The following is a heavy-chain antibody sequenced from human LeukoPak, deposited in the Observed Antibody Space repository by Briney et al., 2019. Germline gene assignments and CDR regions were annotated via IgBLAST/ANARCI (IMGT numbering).Heavy chain of an antibody. Sequence: GSLRLSCAASGGSIGSYYWSWIRQPAGKGLEWIGYIYYSGSTNYNPSLKSRVTISVDTSKNQFSLKLSSVPAADTAVYYCAREGHSYYYMDVWGKGTTVTVSS. D-gene: IGHD3-3*02. CDR2: IYYSGST. CDR3: AREGHSYYYMDV. CDR1: GGSIGSYY. V-gene: IGHV4-59*01. J-gene: IGHJ6*03.